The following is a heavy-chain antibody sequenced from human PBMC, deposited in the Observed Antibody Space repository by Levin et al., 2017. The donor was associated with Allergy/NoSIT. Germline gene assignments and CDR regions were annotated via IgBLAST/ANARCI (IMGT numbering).Heavy chain of an antibody. D-gene: IGHD4-11*01. Sequence: PGGSLRLSCAASGFTFSSYGMHWVRQAPGKGLEWVAVIWYDGSNKYYADSVKGRFTISRDNSKNTLYLQMNSLRAEDTAVYYCARGHHDYSNYGGVLFFDYWGQGTLVTVSS. CDR3: ARGHHDYSNYGGVLFFDY. CDR2: IWYDGSNK. J-gene: IGHJ4*02. V-gene: IGHV3-33*01. CDR1: GFTFSSYG.